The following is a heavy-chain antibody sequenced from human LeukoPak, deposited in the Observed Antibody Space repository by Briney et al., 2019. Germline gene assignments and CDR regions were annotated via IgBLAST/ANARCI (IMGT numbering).Heavy chain of an antibody. J-gene: IGHJ4*02. D-gene: IGHD2-15*01. CDR1: GGSISSYY. Sequence: SETLSLTCTVSGGSISSYYWSWIRQPPGKGLEWIGCIYYSGSTNYNPSLKSRVTISVDTSKNQFSLKLSSVTAADTAVYYCARDLNGIDYWGQGTLVTVSS. CDR3: ARDLNGIDY. CDR2: IYYSGST. V-gene: IGHV4-59*01.